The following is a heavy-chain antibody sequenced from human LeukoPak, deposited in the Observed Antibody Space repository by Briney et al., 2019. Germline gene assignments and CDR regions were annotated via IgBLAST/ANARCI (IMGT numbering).Heavy chain of an antibody. CDR1: GFPFSSYG. V-gene: IGHV3-33*01. CDR3: ARAVGPFDY. D-gene: IGHD1-26*01. Sequence: GGSLRLSCVASGFPFSSYGMHWVRQAPGRGLEWVAVIWYDGSNKYYADSMKGRFTISRDNSKNTLCLQMNSLRAEDTGVYYCARAVGPFDYWGQGTLVTVSS. CDR2: IWYDGSNK. J-gene: IGHJ4*02.